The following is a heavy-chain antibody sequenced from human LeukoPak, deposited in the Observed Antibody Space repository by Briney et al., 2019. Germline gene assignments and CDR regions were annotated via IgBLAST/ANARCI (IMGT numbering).Heavy chain of an antibody. Sequence: GGSLRLSCAASGFTFSSYRMSWVRQAPGKGLEWVANIKQDGSEKYYVDSVKGRFTISRDNAKNSLYLQMNSLRAEDTAVYYCARDRMGGGAFDIWGQGTMVTVSS. V-gene: IGHV3-7*01. CDR1: GFTFSSYR. J-gene: IGHJ3*02. CDR3: ARDRMGGGAFDI. D-gene: IGHD1-26*01. CDR2: IKQDGSEK.